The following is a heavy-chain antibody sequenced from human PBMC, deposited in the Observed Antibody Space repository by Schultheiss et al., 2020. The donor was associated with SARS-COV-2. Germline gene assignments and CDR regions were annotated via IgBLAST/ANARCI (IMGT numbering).Heavy chain of an antibody. CDR3: AREGRDGYNPYYYYGMDV. CDR1: GFTFSNAW. Sequence: GGSLRLSCAASGFTFSNAWMSWVRQAPGKGLEWVSSISSSSSYIYYADSVKGRFTISRDNSKNTLYLQMNSLRAEDTAVYYCAREGRDGYNPYYYYGMDVWGQGTTVTVSS. D-gene: IGHD5-24*01. CDR2: ISSSSSYI. J-gene: IGHJ6*02. V-gene: IGHV3-21*01.